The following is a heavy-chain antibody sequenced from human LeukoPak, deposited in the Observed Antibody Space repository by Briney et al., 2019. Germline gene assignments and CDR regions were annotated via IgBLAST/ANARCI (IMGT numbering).Heavy chain of an antibody. Sequence: PSETLSLTCTVSGGSISSGNYYWTWIRQHPGKGLEWIGYIYYSGSTYYNPSLKSRVTISVDTSKNQFSLKLSSVTAADTAVYYCARAGSSSPLLIDYWGQGTLVTVSS. D-gene: IGHD6-13*01. CDR1: GGSISSGNYY. CDR2: IYYSGST. CDR3: ARAGSSSPLLIDY. J-gene: IGHJ4*02. V-gene: IGHV4-31*03.